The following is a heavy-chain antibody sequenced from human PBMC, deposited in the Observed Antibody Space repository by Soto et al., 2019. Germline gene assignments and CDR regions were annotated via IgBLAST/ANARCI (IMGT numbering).Heavy chain of an antibody. D-gene: IGHD3-3*01. CDR2: IYCSGST. Sequence: SETLSLTCTVSGGSISSYYWSWIRQPPGKGLEWIGYIYCSGSTNYNPSLKSRVTISVDTSKNQFSLKLSSVTAADTAVYYCARDLVSDFWSGSNGMDVWGQGTTVTVSS. CDR3: ARDLVSDFWSGSNGMDV. CDR1: GGSISSYY. V-gene: IGHV4-59*01. J-gene: IGHJ6*02.